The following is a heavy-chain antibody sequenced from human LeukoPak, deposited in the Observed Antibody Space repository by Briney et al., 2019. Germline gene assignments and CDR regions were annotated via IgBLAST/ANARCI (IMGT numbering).Heavy chain of an antibody. CDR1: CYIFTNYY. CDR2: INPSGGST. CDR3: AAGTRYSGSYFDY. J-gene: IGHJ4*02. Sequence: ASVNVAFMASCYIFTNYYMHWVRPAPGRGLEWMGIINPSGGSTSYAQMFQGRVTMTRNTSTSTVYMELNSLRSEDTAVYYCAAGTRYSGSYFDYWGQGTLVTVSS. V-gene: IGHV1-46*01. D-gene: IGHD1-26*01.